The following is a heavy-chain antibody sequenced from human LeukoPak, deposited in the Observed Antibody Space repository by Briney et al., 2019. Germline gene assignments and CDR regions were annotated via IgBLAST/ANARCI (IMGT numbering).Heavy chain of an antibody. CDR3: ARDIYSNYELSYFDY. D-gene: IGHD4-11*01. V-gene: IGHV4-38-2*02. Sequence: PSETLSLTCTVSGYSISSGYYWGWIRPPPGKGLEWIGSIYHSGSTYYNPSLKSRVTISVDTSKNQFSLKLSSVTAADTAVYYCARDIYSNYELSYFDYWGQGTLVTISS. CDR1: GYSISSGYY. J-gene: IGHJ4*02. CDR2: IYHSGST.